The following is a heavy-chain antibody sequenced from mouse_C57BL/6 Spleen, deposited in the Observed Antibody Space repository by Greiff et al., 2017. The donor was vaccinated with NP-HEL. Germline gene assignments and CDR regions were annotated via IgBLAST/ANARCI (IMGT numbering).Heavy chain of an antibody. V-gene: IGHV1-61*01. CDR2: IYPSDSET. Sequence: QVQLQQPGAELVRPGSSVKLSCKASGYTFTSYWMDWVKQRPGQGLEWIGNIYPSDSETHYNQKFKDKATLTVDKSSSTAYMQLSSLTSEDSAVYYCARDGRGGYFDYWGQGTTRTVSS. CDR1: GYTFTSYW. CDR3: ARDGRGGYFDY. J-gene: IGHJ2*01. D-gene: IGHD2-3*01.